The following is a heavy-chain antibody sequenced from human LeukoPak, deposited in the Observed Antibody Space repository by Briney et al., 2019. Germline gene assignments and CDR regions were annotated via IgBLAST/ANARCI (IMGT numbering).Heavy chain of an antibody. CDR2: FDPEDGET. CDR3: ATDPSRSGGSCYYI. CDR1: GYTITELS. Sequence: ASVKVSCKVSGYTITELSMHWVRQAPGKGLEWMGGFDPEDGETIYAQKFQGRVTMTEDTSTDTAYMELSSLRSEDTAVYYCATDPSRSGGSCYYIWGQGTLVTVSS. J-gene: IGHJ4*02. V-gene: IGHV1-24*01. D-gene: IGHD2-15*01.